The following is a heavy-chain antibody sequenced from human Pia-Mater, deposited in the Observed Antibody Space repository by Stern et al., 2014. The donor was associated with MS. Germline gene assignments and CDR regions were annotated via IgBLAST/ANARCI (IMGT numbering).Heavy chain of an antibody. CDR1: GFTFSTYW. D-gene: IGHD1-26*01. V-gene: IGHV3-74*01. CDR2: INTDATRT. J-gene: IGHJ4*02. Sequence: EVQLEESGGGLAQRGGSLRLSCAASGFTFSTYWMHWVRQVPGKGLEWVARINTDATRTRYADSVKGRFTISRDNAKNTLYLQMDSLRADDTAIDYCARDRQWEVSGPSDYWGPGTLVTVSS. CDR3: ARDRQWEVSGPSDY.